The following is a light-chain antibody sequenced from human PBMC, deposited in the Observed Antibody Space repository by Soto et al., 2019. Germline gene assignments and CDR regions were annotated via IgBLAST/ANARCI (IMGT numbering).Light chain of an antibody. CDR1: SSDVGYYDF. Sequence: QSALTQPASVSGSPGQSITISCTGTSSDVGYYDFVSWYQQHPGKAPKLIIYEVSNRPSGVSDRFSASKSGNTASLTISGLQAEDEADYHCSSYAGSSNVFGTGTKLTVL. V-gene: IGLV2-14*01. CDR3: SSYAGSSNV. J-gene: IGLJ1*01. CDR2: EVS.